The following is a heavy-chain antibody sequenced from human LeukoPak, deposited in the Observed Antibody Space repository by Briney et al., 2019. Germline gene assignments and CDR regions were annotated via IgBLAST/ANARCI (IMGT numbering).Heavy chain of an antibody. D-gene: IGHD5-18*01. V-gene: IGHV3-11*01. CDR1: GFTFRDYY. CDR3: ARVSMGYSYGYWYYYYYMDV. Sequence: GGSLRLSCAASGFTFRDYYMSWIRQAPGKGLEWISYISSSAGTIHYVDSVKGRFTISRDHAKNSLYLQMNSLRAEDTAVYYCARVSMGYSYGYWYYYYYMDVWGKGTTVTVSS. J-gene: IGHJ6*03. CDR2: ISSSAGTI.